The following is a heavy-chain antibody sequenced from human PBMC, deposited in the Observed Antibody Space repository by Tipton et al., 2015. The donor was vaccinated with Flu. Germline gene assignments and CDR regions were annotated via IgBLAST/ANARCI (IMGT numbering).Heavy chain of an antibody. V-gene: IGHV4-59*08. CDR3: ARHSVVAATPYFDY. CDR2: IYYSGST. J-gene: IGHJ4*02. CDR1: GGSISSYY. D-gene: IGHD2-15*01. Sequence: TLSLTCTVSGGSISSYYWSWIRQPPGKGLEWIGYIYYSGSTNYNPSLKSRVTISVDTSKNQFSLKLSSVTAADTAVYYCARHSVVAATPYFDYWGQGTLVTVSS.